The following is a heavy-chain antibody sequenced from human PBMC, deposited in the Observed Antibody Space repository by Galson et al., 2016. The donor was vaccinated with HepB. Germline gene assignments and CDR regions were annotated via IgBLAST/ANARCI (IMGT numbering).Heavy chain of an antibody. J-gene: IGHJ4*02. CDR1: GFTFSNRG. D-gene: IGHD2/OR15-2a*01. V-gene: IGHV3-30*18. CDR3: AKRHEYCPPVGCSVDY. Sequence: SLRLSCAASGFTFSNRGMHWVRQAPVKGLEWVSADSMDGRRKFYADSVQGRFTISRDNSNNMLFLQMNSLRADDTAVYYCAKRHEYCPPVGCSVDYWGQGILVSVSS. CDR2: DSMDGRRK.